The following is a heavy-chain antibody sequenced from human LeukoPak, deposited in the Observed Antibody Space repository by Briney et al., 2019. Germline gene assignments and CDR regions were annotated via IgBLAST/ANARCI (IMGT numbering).Heavy chain of an antibody. Sequence: QAGGSLRLSCAASGFTFSNYAMSWVRQAPGKGLEWISSITGAGDSTYYADSVKGRFTGRFTISRDNSKNTLYLQMSSLRVEDTAVYFCAKHPLTSSNYYMDVWGKGTAVTVSS. J-gene: IGHJ6*03. V-gene: IGHV3-23*01. CDR3: AKHPLTSSNYYMDV. D-gene: IGHD3-9*01. CDR2: ITGAGDST. CDR1: GFTFSNYA.